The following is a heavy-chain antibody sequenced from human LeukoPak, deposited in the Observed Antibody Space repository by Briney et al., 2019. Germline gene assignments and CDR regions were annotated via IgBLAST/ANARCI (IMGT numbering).Heavy chain of an antibody. D-gene: IGHD3-22*01. V-gene: IGHV4-59*01. Sequence: PETLSLTCTVSGGSISSYYWSWIRQPPGKGLEWIGYIYYSGSTNYNPSLKSRVTISVDTSKNQFSLKLSSVTAADTAVYYCARALASGYYFDYWGQGTLVTVSS. CDR2: IYYSGST. CDR3: ARALASGYYFDY. J-gene: IGHJ4*02. CDR1: GGSISSYY.